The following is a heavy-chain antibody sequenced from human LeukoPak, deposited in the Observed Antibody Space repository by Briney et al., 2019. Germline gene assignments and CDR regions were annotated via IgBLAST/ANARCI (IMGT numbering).Heavy chain of an antibody. Sequence: PGGSLRLSCVASGFPFSRYWMTWVRQAPGKGLEWVANIKQDGSKKSYVDSVKGRFTISRDNAKNSLYLQMNSLRAEDTAIYYCTRVGYIDEGIDCWGQGTLVTVSS. CDR1: GFPFSRYW. D-gene: IGHD5-24*01. CDR3: TRVGYIDEGIDC. CDR2: IKQDGSKK. J-gene: IGHJ4*02. V-gene: IGHV3-7*04.